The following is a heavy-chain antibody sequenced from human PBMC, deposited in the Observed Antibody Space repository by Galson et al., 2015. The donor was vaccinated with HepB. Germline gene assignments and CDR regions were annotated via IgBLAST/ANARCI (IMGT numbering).Heavy chain of an antibody. Sequence: ETLSLTCTVSGGSISSSSYYWGWIRQPPGKGLEWIGSIYYSGSTYYNPSLKSRVTISVDTSKNQFSLKLSSVTAADTAVYYCARRKSWQWLVHYFDYWGQGTLVTVSS. CDR2: IYYSGST. D-gene: IGHD6-19*01. CDR1: GGSISSSSYY. V-gene: IGHV4-39*01. J-gene: IGHJ4*02. CDR3: ARRKSWQWLVHYFDY.